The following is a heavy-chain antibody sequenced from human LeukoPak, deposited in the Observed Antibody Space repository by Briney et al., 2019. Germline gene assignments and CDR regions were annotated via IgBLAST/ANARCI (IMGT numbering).Heavy chain of an antibody. D-gene: IGHD6-25*01. V-gene: IGHV3-30*01. Sequence: GRSLRLSCAASGFTFSSYAMHWVRQAPGKGLEWVAVISYDESNKYYADSVKGRFTISRDNSKNTLYLQMNSLRAEDTAVFYCARAQPTFIAASYDYWGQGTLVTVSS. CDR2: ISYDESNK. J-gene: IGHJ4*02. CDR1: GFTFSSYA. CDR3: ARAQPTFIAASYDY.